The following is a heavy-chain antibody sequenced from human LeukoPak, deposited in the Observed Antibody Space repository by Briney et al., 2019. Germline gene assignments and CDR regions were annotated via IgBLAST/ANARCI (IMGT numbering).Heavy chain of an antibody. CDR1: GFSFANSV. CDR2: IYSGGST. V-gene: IGHV3-53*01. Sequence: GGSLRLSCAASGFSFANSVISWVRQAPGKGLEWVSVIYSGGSTYYADSVKGRFTISRDNSKNTLYLQMNSLRAEDTAVYYCARDRGSYGMDVWGQGTTVTVSS. J-gene: IGHJ6*02. D-gene: IGHD1-26*01. CDR3: ARDRGSYGMDV.